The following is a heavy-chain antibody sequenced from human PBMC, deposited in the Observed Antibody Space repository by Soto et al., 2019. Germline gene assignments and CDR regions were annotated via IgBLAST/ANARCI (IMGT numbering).Heavy chain of an antibody. J-gene: IGHJ4*01. V-gene: IGHV4-59*01. CDR3: ARASGYSYGYDDFFDN. D-gene: IGHD5-18*01. CDR1: GGSTNGYY. CDR2: FHFSGST. Sequence: PSETLSLTCTVSGGSTNGYYWTWLRQSPTNGLEWIGYFHFSGSTKYNPSLESRLTISADTSKNQISLTLSSVTAADTAVYYCARASGYSYGYDDFFDNWGQGTLVTVSS.